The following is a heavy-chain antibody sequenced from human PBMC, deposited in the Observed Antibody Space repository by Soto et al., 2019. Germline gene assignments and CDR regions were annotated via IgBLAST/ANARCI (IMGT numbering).Heavy chain of an antibody. J-gene: IGHJ6*02. Sequence: SETLSLTCAVYGGSFSGYYWSWIRQPPGKGLEWIGEINHSGSTNYNPSLKSRVTISVDTSKNQFSLKLSSVTAADTAVYYCARGRAAAGLYYYYYGMDVWGQGTMVTVSS. CDR3: ARGRAAAGLYYYYYGMDV. CDR1: GGSFSGYY. V-gene: IGHV4-34*01. D-gene: IGHD6-13*01. CDR2: INHSGST.